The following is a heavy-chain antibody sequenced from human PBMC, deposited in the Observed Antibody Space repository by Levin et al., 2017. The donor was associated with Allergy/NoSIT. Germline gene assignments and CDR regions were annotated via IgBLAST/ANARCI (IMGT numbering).Heavy chain of an antibody. CDR3: AGAFASAGTDSMYFYYYGVDV. Sequence: SETLSLTCGVYGGSFTSFYWSWIRQPPGKGLEWIGEINHSGTTKYSPSLKSRVTMSVDTSENQISLRLSSVTAADTAVYSCAGAFASAGTDSMYFYYYGVDVWGQGTTVTVSS. CDR2: INHSGTT. CDR1: GGSFTSFY. J-gene: IGHJ6*02. V-gene: IGHV4-34*01. D-gene: IGHD6-13*01.